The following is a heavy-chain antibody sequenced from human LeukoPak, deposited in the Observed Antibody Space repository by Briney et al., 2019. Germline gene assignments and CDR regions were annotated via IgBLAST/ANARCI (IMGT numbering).Heavy chain of an antibody. J-gene: IGHJ6*03. CDR1: GFTFSSYG. Sequence: GGSLRLSCAASGFTFSSYGMHWVRQAPGKGLEWVAVISYDGSNKYYGDSVKGRFTISRDNSKNTLYLQMNSLRVEDTAVYYCAKDRGHYSPRYMDVWGKGTTVTVSS. CDR2: ISYDGSNK. CDR3: AKDRGHYSPRYMDV. V-gene: IGHV3-30*18. D-gene: IGHD4-11*01.